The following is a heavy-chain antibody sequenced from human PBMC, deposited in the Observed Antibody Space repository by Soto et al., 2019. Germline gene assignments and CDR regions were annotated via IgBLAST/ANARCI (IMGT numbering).Heavy chain of an antibody. J-gene: IGHJ5*02. V-gene: IGHV3-7*03. CDR3: AKESYSGTGWFDP. CDR2: IKQDGREK. D-gene: IGHD2-21*01. Sequence: GGSLRLSCAASGFTFSNYWMSWVRQAPGKGLEWVANIKQDGREKYYVGSVKGRLTISRDNSKNSLYLQMNSLRAEDTAVYYCAKESYSGTGWFDPWGQGTLVTVSS. CDR1: GFTFSNYW.